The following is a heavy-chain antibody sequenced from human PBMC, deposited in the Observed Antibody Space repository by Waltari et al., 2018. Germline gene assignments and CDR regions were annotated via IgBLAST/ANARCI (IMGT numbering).Heavy chain of an antibody. CDR1: DYSISSGYY. CDR3: ARMGYYDSSGYLTPYYFDY. D-gene: IGHD3-22*01. Sequence: QVQLQESGPGLVKPSETLSLTCTVSDYSISSGYYWGWVRQPPGKGLECIATIYQSGTTYYNPSLRSRVTISIDTSKNQVSLKLSSVTAADTAVYYCARMGYYDSSGYLTPYYFDYWGQGTLVTVSS. J-gene: IGHJ4*02. V-gene: IGHV4-38-2*02. CDR2: IYQSGTT.